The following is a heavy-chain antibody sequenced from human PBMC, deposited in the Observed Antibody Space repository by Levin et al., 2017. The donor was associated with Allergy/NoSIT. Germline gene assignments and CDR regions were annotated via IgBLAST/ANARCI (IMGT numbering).Heavy chain of an antibody. J-gene: IGHJ3*02. Sequence: ASVKVSCKVSGYTLTELSMHWVRQAPGKGLEWMGGFDPEDGETIYAQKFQGRVTMTEDTSTDTAYMELSSLRSEDTAVYYCATRYSGSYRDAFDIWGQGTMVTVSS. CDR2: FDPEDGET. CDR1: GYTLTELS. CDR3: ATRYSGSYRDAFDI. V-gene: IGHV1-24*01. D-gene: IGHD1-26*01.